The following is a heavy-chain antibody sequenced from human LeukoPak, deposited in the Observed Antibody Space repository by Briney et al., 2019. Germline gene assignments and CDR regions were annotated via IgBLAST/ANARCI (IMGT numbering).Heavy chain of an antibody. CDR1: GFTFSSYG. CDR3: AKDQGSYLDY. Sequence: GGSLRLSCAASGFTFSSYGMHWVRQAPGKGLEWVAFIRYDGSNKYYADSVKGRFTISRDNSKNTLYLQMNSLRPEDTAVYYCAKDQGSYLDYWGQGTLVTVSS. J-gene: IGHJ4*02. D-gene: IGHD1-26*01. V-gene: IGHV3-30*02. CDR2: IRYDGSNK.